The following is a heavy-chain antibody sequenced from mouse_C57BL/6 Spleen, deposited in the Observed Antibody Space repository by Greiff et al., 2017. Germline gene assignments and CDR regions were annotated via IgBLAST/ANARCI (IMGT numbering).Heavy chain of an antibody. V-gene: IGHV7-3*01. CDR3: ARYMVFHYYAMDY. J-gene: IGHJ4*01. Sequence: DVMLVESGGGLVQPGGSLSLSCEASGFTFTDYYMSWVRQPPGKALEWLGFIRNKANGYTTEYSATVKGTLTISRDNSQSIIYLQMNALRAEDRATYYFARYMVFHYYAMDYWGQGTSVTVSS. CDR2: IRNKANGYTT. CDR1: GFTFTDYY.